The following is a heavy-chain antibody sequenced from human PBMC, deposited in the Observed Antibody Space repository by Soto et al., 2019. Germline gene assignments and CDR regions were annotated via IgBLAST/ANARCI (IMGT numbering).Heavy chain of an antibody. CDR1: GDTLRFYS. D-gene: IGHD3-10*01. CDR3: ATSYGSGYRAFDY. CDR2: VNPILSLS. J-gene: IGHJ4*02. Sequence: QVQLVQSGAEVKRPGSSVKVSCKSSGDTLRFYSINWVRQTPGLGLEWMGRVNPILSLSNYAQRFQGRVTMTADKSTSTAYMVISSLRSADTAIYYCATSYGSGYRAFDYWGQGAQVIVSS. V-gene: IGHV1-69*02.